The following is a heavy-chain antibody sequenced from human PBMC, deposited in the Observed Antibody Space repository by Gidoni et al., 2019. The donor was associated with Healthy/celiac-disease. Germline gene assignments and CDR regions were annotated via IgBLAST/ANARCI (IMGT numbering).Heavy chain of an antibody. CDR2: INHSGST. CDR3: AIPEREYGDYVSN. J-gene: IGHJ4*02. CDR1: VWSFSGYY. V-gene: IGHV4-34*01. D-gene: IGHD4-17*01. Sequence: HVQLQQWVAGLFKPSATLSLTCAVYVWSFSGYYWSWIRQPPGKGLEWIGEINHSGSTNYNPSIKSRVTISVDTSKNQFYLKLSSVTAADTAVYYCAIPEREYGDYVSNGGKGTLVTVSS.